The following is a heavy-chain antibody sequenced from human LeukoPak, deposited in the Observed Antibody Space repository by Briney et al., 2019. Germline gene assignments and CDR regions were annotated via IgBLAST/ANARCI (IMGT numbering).Heavy chain of an antibody. CDR3: ARQVRLYYYYYYMDV. D-gene: IGHD3-10*01. CDR1: GGSFSGYY. CDR2: INHSGST. Sequence: SETLSLTCAVYGGSFSGYYWSWIRQPPGKGLEWIGEINHSGSTNYNPSLKSRVTISVDTSKNQFSLKLSSVTAAGTAVYYCARQVRLYYYYYYMDVWGKGTTVTISS. J-gene: IGHJ6*03. V-gene: IGHV4-34*01.